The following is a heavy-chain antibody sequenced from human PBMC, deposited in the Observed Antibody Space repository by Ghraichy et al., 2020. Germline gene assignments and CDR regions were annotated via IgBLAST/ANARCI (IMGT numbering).Heavy chain of an antibody. CDR2: ISYDGSNK. CDR1: GFTFSSYG. Sequence: GGSLRLSCAASGFTFSSYGMHWVRQAPGKGLEWVAVISYDGSNKYYADSVKGRFTISRDNSKNTLYLQMNSLRAEDTAVYYCAKKREVLRYFDWLLGSGGMDVWGQGNTATVSS. CDR3: AKKREVLRYFDWLLGSGGMDV. V-gene: IGHV3-30*18. J-gene: IGHJ6*02. D-gene: IGHD3-9*01.